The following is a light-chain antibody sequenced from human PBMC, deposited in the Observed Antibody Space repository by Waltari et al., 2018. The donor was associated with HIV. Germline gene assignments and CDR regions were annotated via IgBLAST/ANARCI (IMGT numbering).Light chain of an antibody. Sequence: EIVLTQSPGTLSSSPGERGTLSCRASQSVSSTYLAWYQQKPGQAPRLLIYAASSRASGIPDRFGGSGSGTDFTLTISRLEPEDVAVYYCQQYGSSPQTFGQGTKVEIK. CDR2: AAS. J-gene: IGKJ1*01. V-gene: IGKV3-20*01. CDR1: QSVSSTY. CDR3: QQYGSSPQT.